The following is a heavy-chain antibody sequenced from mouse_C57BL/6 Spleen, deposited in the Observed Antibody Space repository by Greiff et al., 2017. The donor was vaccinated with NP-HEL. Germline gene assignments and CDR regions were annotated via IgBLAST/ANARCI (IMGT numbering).Heavy chain of an antibody. CDR3: ARHGNYGNYGGYFDV. CDR1: GFTFSSYG. D-gene: IGHD2-1*01. Sequence: EVQLVESGGDLVKPGGSLKLSCAASGFTFSSYGMSWVRQTPDKRLEWVATISSGGSYTYYPDSVKGRFTISRDNAKNTLYLQMSSLKSEDTAMYYCARHGNYGNYGGYFDVWGTGTTVTVSS. CDR2: ISSGGSYT. V-gene: IGHV5-6*01. J-gene: IGHJ1*03.